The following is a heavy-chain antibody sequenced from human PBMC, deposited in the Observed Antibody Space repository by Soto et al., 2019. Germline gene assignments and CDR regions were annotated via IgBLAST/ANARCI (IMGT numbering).Heavy chain of an antibody. Sequence: QVQLVESGGGVVQPGRSLRLSCAASGFTFSSYAMHWVRQAPGKGLEWEAVIACDGTNIYYADSVKGRFAISRDNSKYTLYLQMNSLRAEDTAVYYCAKGATTYGGYEEYYYYYGMDVWGQGTTVTVSS. CDR1: GFTFSSYA. J-gene: IGHJ6*02. CDR3: AKGATTYGGYEEYYYYYGMDV. D-gene: IGHD5-12*01. V-gene: IGHV3-30*18. CDR2: IACDGTNI.